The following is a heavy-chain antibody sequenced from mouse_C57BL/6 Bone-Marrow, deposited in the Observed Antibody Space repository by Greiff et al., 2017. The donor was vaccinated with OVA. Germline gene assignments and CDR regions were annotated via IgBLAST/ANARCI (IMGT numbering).Heavy chain of an antibody. CDR2: IDPSDSET. Sequence: QVQLQQSGAELVRPGSSVKLSCKASGYTFTSYWMHWVKQRPIQGLEWIGNIDPSDSETHYNQKFKDKATLTVDKSSSTAYMQLSSLTSEDSAVYDCARSPIYSYAMDYWGQGTSVTVSS. V-gene: IGHV1-52*01. CDR1: GYTFTSYW. D-gene: IGHD2-1*01. J-gene: IGHJ4*01. CDR3: ARSPIYSYAMDY.